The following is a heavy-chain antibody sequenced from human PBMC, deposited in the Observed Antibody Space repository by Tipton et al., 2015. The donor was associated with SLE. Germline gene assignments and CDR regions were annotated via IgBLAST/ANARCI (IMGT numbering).Heavy chain of an antibody. D-gene: IGHD2-2*01. Sequence: LVKPTETLSLSCAVYGGSLSDDHWSWIRQSPGMGLEWIGEINHGGSTDYNPSFKSRATISIDTSKNQFSLKLNSVTAADTAVYYCARPRSKSRSNWSFDLWGRGTLVTVSS. J-gene: IGHJ2*01. V-gene: IGHV4-34*01. CDR1: GGSLSDDH. CDR3: ARPRSKSRSNWSFDL. CDR2: INHGGST.